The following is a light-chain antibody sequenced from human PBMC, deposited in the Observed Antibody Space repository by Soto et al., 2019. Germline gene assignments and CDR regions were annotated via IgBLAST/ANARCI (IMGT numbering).Light chain of an antibody. CDR1: SSDVGGYNY. CDR2: EVS. J-gene: IGLJ2*01. Sequence: QSVLTQPASVSGSPGQSITISCTGTSSDVGGYNYVSWYQQHPGKAPKLMIYEVSNRPSGVSNRFSGSKSGNTAPLTISGLQAEDEADYYCSSYTSTNSVIFGGGTKVTVL. CDR3: SSYTSTNSVI. V-gene: IGLV2-14*01.